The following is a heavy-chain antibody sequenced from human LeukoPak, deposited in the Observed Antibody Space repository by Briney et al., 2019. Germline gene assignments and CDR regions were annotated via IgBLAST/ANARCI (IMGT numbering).Heavy chain of an antibody. CDR2: IYYSGRT. V-gene: IGHV4-39*07. Sequence: KPSETLSLTCSVSGGSISTSNYYWGWIRQPPGKGLEWIANIYYSGRTYYNPSLKSRVTVSMDTSKNQFSLKLKSLTAADTAMYYCARPTTVHTNYEFQYWSQGTRVTVSS. CDR3: ARPTTVHTNYEFQY. J-gene: IGHJ4*02. D-gene: IGHD3-3*01. CDR1: GGSISTSNYY.